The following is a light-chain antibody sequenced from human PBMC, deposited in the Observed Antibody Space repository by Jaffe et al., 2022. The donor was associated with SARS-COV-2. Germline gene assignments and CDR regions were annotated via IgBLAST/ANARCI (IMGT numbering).Light chain of an antibody. CDR1: SSDIGNNY. J-gene: IGLJ2*01. V-gene: IGLV1-47*01. CDR2: RDN. Sequence: QSVLTQPPSASGTPGQRVTISCSGSSSDIGNNYVYWYHQFPGTAPKLLIYRDNRRPSGVPDRFSGSKSGTSASLAISGLRSEDEADYYCAAWDDSLAGYVIFGGGTKLTVL. CDR3: AAWDDSLAGYVI.